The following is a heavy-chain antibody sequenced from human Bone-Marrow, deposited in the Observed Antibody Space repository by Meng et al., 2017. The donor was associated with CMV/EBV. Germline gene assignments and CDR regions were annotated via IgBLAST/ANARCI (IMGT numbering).Heavy chain of an antibody. D-gene: IGHD3-10*01. Sequence: LKISCAASGFTFSSYAMHWVRQAPGKGLEWVAVISYDGSNKYYEDSVKGRFTISRDNSKNTLYLQMNSLRAEDTAVYYCARGRTDYWGQGTLVTVSS. J-gene: IGHJ4*02. CDR2: ISYDGSNK. CDR1: GFTFSSYA. V-gene: IGHV3-30-3*01. CDR3: ARGRTDY.